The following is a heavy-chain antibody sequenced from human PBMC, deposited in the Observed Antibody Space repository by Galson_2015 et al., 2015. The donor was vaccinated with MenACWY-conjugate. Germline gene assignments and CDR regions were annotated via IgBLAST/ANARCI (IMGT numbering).Heavy chain of an antibody. D-gene: IGHD4/OR15-4a*01. CDR1: GFTFSTYA. V-gene: IGHV3-23*01. CDR2: ISGVIGTT. Sequence: SLRLSCAASGFTFSTYAISWVRRAPGKGLEWVSTISGVIGTTYQADSVKGRFTISRDDSKNTLYLQMNNLRAEDTALYICAKADKQTCYGATCYYFDSWGQGTLVTVSS. J-gene: IGHJ4*02. CDR3: AKADKQTCYGATCYYFDS.